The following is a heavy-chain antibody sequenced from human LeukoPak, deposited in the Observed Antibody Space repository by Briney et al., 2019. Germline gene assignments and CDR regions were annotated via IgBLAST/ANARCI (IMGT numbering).Heavy chain of an antibody. Sequence: GSLRLSCAASGFTFSSYSMKWVRQPPGKGLEWIGYIYYSGSTNYNPSLKSRVTISVDTSKNQFSLKLSSVTAADTAVYYCASGRTYYDILTGPYDDPMDVWGKGTTVTISS. CDR3: ASGRTYYDILTGPYDDPMDV. CDR1: GFTFSSYS. D-gene: IGHD3-9*01. J-gene: IGHJ6*04. V-gene: IGHV4-59*01. CDR2: IYYSGST.